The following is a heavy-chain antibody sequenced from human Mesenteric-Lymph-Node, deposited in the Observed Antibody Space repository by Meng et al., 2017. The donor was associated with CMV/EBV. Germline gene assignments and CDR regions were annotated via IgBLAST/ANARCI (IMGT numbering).Heavy chain of an antibody. J-gene: IGHJ4*02. CDR2: IRSKANSYAT. CDR1: FSGSA. D-gene: IGHD3-22*01. V-gene: IGHV3-73*01. CDR3: TRLEEWVNYYDSSGYPN. Sequence: FSGSAMHWVRQASGKGLEWVGRIRSKANSYATAYAASVKGRFTISRDDSKNTAYLQMNSLKTEDTTVYYCTRLEEWVNYYDSSGYPNWGQGTLVTVSS.